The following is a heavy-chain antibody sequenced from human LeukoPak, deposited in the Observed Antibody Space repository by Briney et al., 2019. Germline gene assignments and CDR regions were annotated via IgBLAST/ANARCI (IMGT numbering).Heavy chain of an antibody. V-gene: IGHV4-39*01. CDR1: GGSIRSSYYY. CDR3: ARHPPPYYDSNGYYPPIWYFDL. CDR2: IYDSGST. J-gene: IGHJ2*01. D-gene: IGHD3-22*01. Sequence: NPSETLSLTCTVSGGSIRSSYYYWGWIRQPPGKGLEWIGSIYDSGSTYYNPSLKSRVTISVDTSKNQFSLKLSSVTAADTAVYYCARHPPPYYDSNGYYPPIWYFDLWGRGTLVTVSS.